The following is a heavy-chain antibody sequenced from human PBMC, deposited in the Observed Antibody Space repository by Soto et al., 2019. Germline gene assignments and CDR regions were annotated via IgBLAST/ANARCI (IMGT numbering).Heavy chain of an antibody. D-gene: IGHD3-22*01. CDR1: GFTFSSYG. V-gene: IGHV3-33*01. CDR3: ARDYYDSSGYHPPPGYYYYYGMDV. Sequence: GGSLRLSCAASGFTFSSYGMHWVRQAPGKGLEWVAVIWYDGSNKYYADSVKGRFTISRDNSKNTLYLQMNSLRAEDTAVYYCARDYYDSSGYHPPPGYYYYYGMDVWGQGTTVTVSS. J-gene: IGHJ6*02. CDR2: IWYDGSNK.